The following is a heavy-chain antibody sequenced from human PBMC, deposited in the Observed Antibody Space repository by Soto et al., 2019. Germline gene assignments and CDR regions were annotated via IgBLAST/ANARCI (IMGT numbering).Heavy chain of an antibody. CDR2: INPNGGST. D-gene: IGHD2-15*01. CDR1: GYTFTSYY. J-gene: IGHJ6*02. Sequence: ASVKVSCKASGYTFTSYYMHWVRLAPGQGLEWMGIINPNGGSTSYAQKFQGRVTMTRDTSTSTVYMKLSSLRSDDTAVYYCARVGYCSGGSCYVLYGMDVWGQGTTVTVSS. CDR3: ARVGYCSGGSCYVLYGMDV. V-gene: IGHV1-46*01.